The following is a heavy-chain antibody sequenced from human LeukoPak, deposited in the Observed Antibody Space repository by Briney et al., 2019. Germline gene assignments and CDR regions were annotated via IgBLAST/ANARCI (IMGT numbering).Heavy chain of an antibody. V-gene: IGHV3-11*01. D-gene: IGHD3-10*01. Sequence: KSGGSLRLSCAASGFTFSDYYMSWIRQAPGKGLEWVPYISSSGSTIYYADSVKGRFTISRDNAKNSLYLQMNSLRAEDTAVYYCAREFPWFGGLDAFDIWGQGTMVTVSS. CDR1: GFTFSDYY. CDR2: ISSSGSTI. J-gene: IGHJ3*02. CDR3: AREFPWFGGLDAFDI.